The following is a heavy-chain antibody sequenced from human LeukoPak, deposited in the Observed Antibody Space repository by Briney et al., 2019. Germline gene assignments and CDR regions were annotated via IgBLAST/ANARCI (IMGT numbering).Heavy chain of an antibody. CDR2: IYYSGST. J-gene: IGHJ4*02. CDR3: ARHRSRKNHIVVVVAASTSGAYDY. D-gene: IGHD2-15*01. V-gene: IGHV4-39*01. CDR1: AGSISSSSYY. Sequence: SETLSLTCTVSAGSISSSSYYWGWIRQPPGKGLEWIGSIYYSGSTYYNPSLKSRVTISVHTSKNQFSLKLSSVTAADTAVYYCARHRSRKNHIVVVVAASTSGAYDYWGQGTLVTVSS.